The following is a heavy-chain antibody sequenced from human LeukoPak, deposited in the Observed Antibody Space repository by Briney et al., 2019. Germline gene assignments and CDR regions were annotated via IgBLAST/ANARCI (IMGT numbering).Heavy chain of an antibody. CDR2: IYNSGTT. J-gene: IGHJ4*02. CDR3: ARASTRYFDY. Sequence: SQTLSLTCSVSGGSINSGGHYWSWIRQHPGKGLEWIGYIYNSGTTFYNPSLKSQVAISVDTSKNQFSLKVNSVTAADTAVYYCARASTRYFDYWGQGTLVTVSS. CDR1: GGSINSGGHY. D-gene: IGHD2/OR15-2a*01. V-gene: IGHV4-31*01.